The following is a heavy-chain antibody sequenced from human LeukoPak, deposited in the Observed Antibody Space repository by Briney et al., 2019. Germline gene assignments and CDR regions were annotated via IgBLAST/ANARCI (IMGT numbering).Heavy chain of an antibody. Sequence: SETLSLTCAVYGGSFSGYYWSWIRQPPGKGLEWIGYIYYSGSTNYNPSLKSRVTISVDTSKNQFSLKLSSVTAADTAVYYCARSVTRGLLSYWGQGTLVTVSS. V-gene: IGHV4-59*08. CDR3: ARSVTRGLLSY. CDR2: IYYSGST. D-gene: IGHD3-10*01. J-gene: IGHJ4*02. CDR1: GGSFSGYY.